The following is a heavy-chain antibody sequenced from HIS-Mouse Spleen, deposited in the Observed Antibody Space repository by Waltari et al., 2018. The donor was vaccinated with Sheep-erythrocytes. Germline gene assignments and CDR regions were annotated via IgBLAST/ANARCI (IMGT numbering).Heavy chain of an antibody. CDR1: GFTFSRYS. CDR2: ISSSSSYI. V-gene: IGHV3-21*01. Sequence: EVQLVESGGGLVKHGGSLRLSCAASGFTFSRYSMNWVRQAPGKGLEWVSSISSSSSYIYYADSVKGRFTISRDNAKNSLYLQMNSLRAEDTAVYYCARDAPHGDPFDYWGQGTLVTVSS. J-gene: IGHJ4*02. CDR3: ARDAPHGDPFDY. D-gene: IGHD7-27*01.